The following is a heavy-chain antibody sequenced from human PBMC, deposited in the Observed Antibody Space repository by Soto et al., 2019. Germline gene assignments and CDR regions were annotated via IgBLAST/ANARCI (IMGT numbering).Heavy chain of an antibody. V-gene: IGHV3-30*18. Sequence: QVQLVESGGGVVQPGRSLRLSCAVSGFTFSYYGMHWVRQAPGKGLEWVAVLSYDGSNIYYADSVKGRFTISRDNSKNTLYLQMSSLRAEDTAVYYCAKDPGTSRYGTQHLYYYYGLDVWGQGTTVTVPS. CDR1: GFTFSYYG. CDR3: AKDPGTSRYGTQHLYYYYGLDV. CDR2: LSYDGSNI. J-gene: IGHJ6*01. D-gene: IGHD1-1*01.